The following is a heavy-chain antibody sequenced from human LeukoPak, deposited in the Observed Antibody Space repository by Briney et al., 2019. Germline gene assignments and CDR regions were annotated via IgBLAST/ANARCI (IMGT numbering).Heavy chain of an antibody. CDR1: GFIFSAYS. V-gene: IGHV3-21*01. J-gene: IGHJ6*02. D-gene: IGHD3-9*01. CDR3: ARVRSDYDISTGYYHYSGMDV. CDR2: ISTGSAYI. Sequence: GGSLRLSCAASGFIFSAYSMNWVRQAPGKGLEWVSSISTGSAYIYYADSVKGRFTISRDNAKNSLYLQMNSLRAEDTAVYYCARVRSDYDISTGYYHYSGMDVWGQGTTVTVSS.